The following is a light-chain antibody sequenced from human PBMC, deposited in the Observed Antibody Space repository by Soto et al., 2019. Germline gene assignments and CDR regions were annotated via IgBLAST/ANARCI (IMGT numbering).Light chain of an antibody. CDR3: QQRSNWPPT. Sequence: EIVLTQSPATLSLSPGERATLSCRASQSVSSYLAWYQQKPGQAPRLLIYDASNRATGIPARFSGSGSGTDFTLTISSLEPEDFAVYDFQQRSNWPPTLGQVTKVDI. CDR1: QSVSSY. CDR2: DAS. J-gene: IGKJ1*01. V-gene: IGKV3-11*01.